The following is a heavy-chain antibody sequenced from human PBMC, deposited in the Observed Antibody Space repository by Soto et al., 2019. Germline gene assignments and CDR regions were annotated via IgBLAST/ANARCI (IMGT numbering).Heavy chain of an antibody. Sequence: ASVKVSCKASGSTFTGYYMHWVRQAPGQGLEWMGWINPNSGGTNYAQKFQGWVTMTRDTSISTAYMELSRLRSDDTAVYYCARGQAVAGYFDFDYWGQGTLVTVSS. CDR1: GSTFTGYY. V-gene: IGHV1-2*04. J-gene: IGHJ4*02. CDR2: INPNSGGT. D-gene: IGHD6-19*01. CDR3: ARGQAVAGYFDFDY.